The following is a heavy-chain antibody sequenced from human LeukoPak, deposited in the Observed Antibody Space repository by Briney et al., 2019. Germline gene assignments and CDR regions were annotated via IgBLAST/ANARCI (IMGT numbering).Heavy chain of an antibody. V-gene: IGHV3-9*01. CDR2: ISWNSGSI. CDR3: AKDQEDYDYVWGSYRPSYFQH. J-gene: IGHJ1*01. D-gene: IGHD3-16*02. CDR1: GFTFDDYA. Sequence: GGSLRLSCAASGFTFDDYAMHWVRQAPGKGLEWVSGISWNSGSIGYADSVKGRFTISRDNAKNSLYLQMNSLRAEDTAVYYCAKDQEDYDYVWGSYRPSYFQHWGQGTLVTVSS.